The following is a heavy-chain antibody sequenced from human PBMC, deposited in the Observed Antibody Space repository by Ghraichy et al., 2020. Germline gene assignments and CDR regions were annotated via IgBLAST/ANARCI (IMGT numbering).Heavy chain of an antibody. CDR3: ARVFRRRGGNDEYNSFAF. CDR2: IEHTRTT. Sequence: SETLSLTCAVYGGSFNDYYWSWIRQPPGKGLEWIGKIEHTRTTNYNPSLKSRVTMSVDTSKNQFSLKLSSVTAAATAVYYCARVFRRRGGNDEYNSFAFSGQGGLVTVSS. CDR1: GGSFNDYY. V-gene: IGHV4-34*01. D-gene: IGHD5-12*01. J-gene: IGHJ4*02.